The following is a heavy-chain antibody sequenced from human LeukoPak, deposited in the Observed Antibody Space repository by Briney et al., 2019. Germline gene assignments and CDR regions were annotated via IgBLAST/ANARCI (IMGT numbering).Heavy chain of an antibody. D-gene: IGHD1-26*01. Sequence: GGSLRLSCAASGFTFSDHYMDWVRQAPGKGLEWIARSRNKANSYTTAYAASVKGRFTISRDHSKNSLFLQLNSLKTDDTAVYFCARIFADHMGAAIDYWGQGTLVTVSS. V-gene: IGHV3-72*01. CDR2: SRNKANSYTT. CDR1: GFTFSDHY. J-gene: IGHJ4*02. CDR3: ARIFADHMGAAIDY.